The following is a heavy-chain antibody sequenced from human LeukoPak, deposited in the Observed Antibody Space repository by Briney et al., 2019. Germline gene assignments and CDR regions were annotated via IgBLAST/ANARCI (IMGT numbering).Heavy chain of an antibody. CDR2: IWYDGSNK. V-gene: IGHV3-33*01. D-gene: IGHD3-16*01. CDR3: ARAQNLVLSLISLDY. J-gene: IGHJ4*02. CDR1: GFTFSSYG. Sequence: PGGSLRLSCAASGFTFSSYGMHWVRQAPGKGLEWVAVIWYDGSNKYYADSVKGRFTISRDNSKNTLYLQMNSLRAEDTAVYYCARAQNLVLSLISLDYWGKGTLVTVSP.